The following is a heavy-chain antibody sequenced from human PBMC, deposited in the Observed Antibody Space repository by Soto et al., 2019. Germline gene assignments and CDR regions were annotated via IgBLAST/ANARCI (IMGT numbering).Heavy chain of an antibody. J-gene: IGHJ3*02. CDR2: ISGSGTMK. V-gene: IGHV3-23*01. CDR1: GFTFRNHA. Sequence: PGGSLRLSCVASGFTFRNHAMTWVRQAPGKGLEWVSGISGSGTMKYYADSVRGHFIISRENAKSTLHLQMDNLRVEDTAVYYCAKDYRGFTSGSIIHAFDIWGQGTMVTVSS. CDR3: AKDYRGFTSGSIIHAFDI. D-gene: IGHD3-16*01.